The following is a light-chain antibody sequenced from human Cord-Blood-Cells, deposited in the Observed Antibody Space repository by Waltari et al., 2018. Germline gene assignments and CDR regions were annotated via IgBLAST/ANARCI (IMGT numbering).Light chain of an antibody. Sequence: DTQMTQSPSCMSASVGGRVTITCRASQIISSYLNWYQQKPGKAPKLLIYAASSLQSGFPSRFSGSGSGTYFTLTISSLQPEDFATYYCQQSYSTPPSFGQGTKLEIK. CDR3: QQSYSTPPS. CDR1: QIISSY. V-gene: IGKV1-39*01. CDR2: AAS. J-gene: IGKJ2*03.